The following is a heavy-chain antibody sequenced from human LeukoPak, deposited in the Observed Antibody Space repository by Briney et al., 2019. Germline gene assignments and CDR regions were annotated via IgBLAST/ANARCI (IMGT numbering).Heavy chain of an antibody. J-gene: IGHJ4*02. CDR3: ARDLATFDDY. CDR1: GGTFCSYA. Sequence: SVKVSCKASGGTFCSYAISWVRQAPGQGLEWMGRIIPIFGTANCAQKFQGRVTITTDESTSTAYMELSSLRSEDTAVYYCARDLATFDDYWGQGTLVTVSS. CDR2: IIPIFGTA. D-gene: IGHD3-16*01. V-gene: IGHV1-69*05.